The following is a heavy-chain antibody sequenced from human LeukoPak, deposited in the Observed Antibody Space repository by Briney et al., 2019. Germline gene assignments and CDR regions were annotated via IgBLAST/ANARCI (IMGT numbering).Heavy chain of an antibody. D-gene: IGHD2/OR15-2a*01. CDR1: GGSIRSYY. J-gene: IGHJ2*01. CDR3: GRWGLRSNWYFDL. CDR2: IYTSGSN. V-gene: IGHV4-4*07. Sequence: ASETLSLTCSVCGGSIRSYYWRGMRQPAGKGLECIGRIYTSGSNNYHPPRKSRVTMSVDTSKNQFSLTLNPVTAADTAGSYCGRWGLRSNWYFDLWGRGTLVTVSS.